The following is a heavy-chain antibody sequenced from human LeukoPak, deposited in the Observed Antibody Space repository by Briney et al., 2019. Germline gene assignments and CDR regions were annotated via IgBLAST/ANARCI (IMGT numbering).Heavy chain of an antibody. CDR1: GFTFSSYA. CDR2: ISGSGGST. D-gene: IGHD3-22*01. V-gene: IGHV3-23*01. J-gene: IGHJ4*02. CDR3: AKGSGYYYGRFDY. Sequence: GGSLRLSCAASGFTFSSYAMSWVRQAPGKGLEWVSAISGSGGSTYYADSVKGRFTISRDNSKNTLYLRMNSLRAEDTAVYYCAKGSGYYYGRFDYWGQGTLVTVSS.